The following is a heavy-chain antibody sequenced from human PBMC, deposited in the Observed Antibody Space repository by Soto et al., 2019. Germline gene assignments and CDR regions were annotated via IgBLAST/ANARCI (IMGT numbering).Heavy chain of an antibody. Sequence: QVQLVQSGAEVKKPGASVKVSCKASGYTFTGYYMHWVRQAPGQGLEWMGWINPNSGGTNYAQKFQGRVTMTRDTSISTAYMELSRLRSDDAAVYYCSRPGPLQAAGGYSYGWPFDIWGQGTMVTVSS. D-gene: IGHD5-18*01. J-gene: IGHJ3*02. CDR3: SRPGPLQAAGGYSYGWPFDI. CDR2: INPNSGGT. CDR1: GYTFTGYY. V-gene: IGHV1-2*02.